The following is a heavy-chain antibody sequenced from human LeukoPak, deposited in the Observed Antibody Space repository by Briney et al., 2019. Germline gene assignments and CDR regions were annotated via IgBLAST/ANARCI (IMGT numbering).Heavy chain of an antibody. J-gene: IGHJ4*02. V-gene: IGHV3-23*01. CDR3: AKDIEGAVGFYLDH. CDR1: GFTFSSYA. Sequence: GGSLRLSCAASGFTFSSYATTWVRQVPGKGLDWVSSISAGGTNTYFAGSVKGRCTISRDNSKNTVFLQMKSLRAEDTAVYFCAKDIEGAVGFYLDHWGQGTLVTVSS. D-gene: IGHD6-13*01. CDR2: ISAGGTNT.